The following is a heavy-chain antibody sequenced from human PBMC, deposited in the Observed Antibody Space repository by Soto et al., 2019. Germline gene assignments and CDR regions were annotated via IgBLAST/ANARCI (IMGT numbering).Heavy chain of an antibody. CDR3: ASPKRAGYGDYWGGFDY. D-gene: IGHD4-17*01. V-gene: IGHV3-30-3*01. CDR1: GFTFSSYA. J-gene: IGHJ4*02. Sequence: VQLVESGGGVVQPGRSLRLSCAASGFTFSSYAMHWVRQAPGKGLEWVAVISYDGSNKYYADSVKGRFTISRDNSKNTLYLQMNSLRAEDTAVYYCASPKRAGYGDYWGGFDYWGQGTLVTVSS. CDR2: ISYDGSNK.